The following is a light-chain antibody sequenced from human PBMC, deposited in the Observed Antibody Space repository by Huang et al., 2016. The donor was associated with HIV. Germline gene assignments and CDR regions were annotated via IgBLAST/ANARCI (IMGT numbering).Light chain of an antibody. CDR2: ATS. CDR1: QNITTY. V-gene: IGKV1-39*01. J-gene: IGKJ2*01. Sequence: DIQMTQSPPSLSASLGDRVTIPSRASQNITTYLNWYRHKPGEAPELPIHATSTLQNGVPSRFSGGGSGTDFTLTITNLQPEDVASYYCQQSYNLPYTFGRGTKVDIK. CDR3: QQSYNLPYT.